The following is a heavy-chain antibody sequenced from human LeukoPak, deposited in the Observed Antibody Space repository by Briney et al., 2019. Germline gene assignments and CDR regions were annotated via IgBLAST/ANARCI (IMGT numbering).Heavy chain of an antibody. CDR2: INSDGSST. CDR3: ARGPQYYYDSSGYYY. Sequence: PGGSLRLSCAASGFTFSSYWMHWVRQAPGKGLVWVSRINSDGSSTSYADSVKGRFTISRDNAKNTLYLQMNSLRAEDTAVYYCARGPQYYYDSSGYYYWGQGTLVTVSS. CDR1: GFTFSSYW. D-gene: IGHD3-22*01. V-gene: IGHV3-74*01. J-gene: IGHJ4*02.